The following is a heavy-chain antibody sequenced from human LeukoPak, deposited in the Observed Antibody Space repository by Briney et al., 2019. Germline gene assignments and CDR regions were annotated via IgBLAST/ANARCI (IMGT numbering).Heavy chain of an antibody. J-gene: IGHJ4*02. CDR2: ISGSGGTT. V-gene: IGHV3-23*01. CDR3: ARGWYLDY. CDR1: GFTFSTYA. Sequence: GGSLRLSCAASGFTFSTYAMSWVRQAPGKGLEWVSAISGSGGTTYYADSVKGRFTISRDNSKNTLYLQLNSLRAEDTALYYCARGWYLDYWGLGTPVIVSS.